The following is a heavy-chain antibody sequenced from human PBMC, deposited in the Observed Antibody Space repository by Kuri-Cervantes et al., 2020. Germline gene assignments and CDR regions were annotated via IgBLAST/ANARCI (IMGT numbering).Heavy chain of an antibody. J-gene: IGHJ6*02. V-gene: IGHV2-26*01. Sequence: SCPTLVKPTETLTLTRTVTGFSRRHARLGVSWIRQPPGKALEWLAHIFSNDEKSYSTSLTSRLTISKHTYKSQVVLTMTNMDPVDTATYYCARIAAAAGMSYYYYGMDVWGQGTTVTVSS. CDR1: GFSRRHARLG. CDR2: IFSNDEK. CDR3: ARIAAAAGMSYYYYGMDV. D-gene: IGHD6-13*01.